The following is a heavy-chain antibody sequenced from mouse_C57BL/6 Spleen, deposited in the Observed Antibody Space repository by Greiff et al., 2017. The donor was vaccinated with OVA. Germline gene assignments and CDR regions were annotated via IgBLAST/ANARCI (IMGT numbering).Heavy chain of an antibody. D-gene: IGHD1-1*01. Sequence: VQLQQSGAELVKPGASVKLSCKASGYTFTSYWMHWVKQRPGQGLEWIGMIHPNSGSTNYNEKFKSKATLTVDKSSSTAYMQLSSLTSEDSAVYYCARGDYYGSSPYAMDYWGQGTSVTVSS. CDR3: ARGDYYGSSPYAMDY. CDR2: IHPNSGST. J-gene: IGHJ4*01. V-gene: IGHV1-64*01. CDR1: GYTFTSYW.